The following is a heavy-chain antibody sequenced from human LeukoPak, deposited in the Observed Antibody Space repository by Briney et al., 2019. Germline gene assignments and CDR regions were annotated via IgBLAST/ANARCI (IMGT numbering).Heavy chain of an antibody. CDR3: ARIGVSCSSTSCLASGLDY. CDR1: GFTVSSNY. CDR2: IYSGGST. J-gene: IGHJ4*02. Sequence: PGGSLRLSCAASGFTVSSNYMSWVRQAPGKGREWVSVIYSGGSTYYADSVRGRFTISRHNSKNTLYLQMNSLRAEDTAVYYCARIGVSCSSTSCLASGLDYWGQGTLVTVSS. D-gene: IGHD2-2*01. V-gene: IGHV3-53*04.